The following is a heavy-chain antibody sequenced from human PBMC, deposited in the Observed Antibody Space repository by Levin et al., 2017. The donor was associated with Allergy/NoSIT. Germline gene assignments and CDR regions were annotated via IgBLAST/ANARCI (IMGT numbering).Heavy chain of an antibody. Sequence: GGSLRLSCAASGFTFRSYAMSWVRQAPGKGLEWVSGISGSGGSTYYADSVKGRFTISRDTSKNTVYLQVNSLRAEDTAVYHCAKHRGEYGSSPFDYWGQGTLVTVSS. J-gene: IGHJ4*02. CDR1: GFTFRSYA. D-gene: IGHD6-6*01. CDR2: ISGSGGST. CDR3: AKHRGEYGSSPFDY. V-gene: IGHV3-23*01.